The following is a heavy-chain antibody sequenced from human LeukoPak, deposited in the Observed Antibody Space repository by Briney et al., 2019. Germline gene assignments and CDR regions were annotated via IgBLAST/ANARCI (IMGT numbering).Heavy chain of an antibody. CDR1: GFTFSSYA. Sequence: GGSLRLSCAASGFTFSSYAMSWVRQAPGKGLEWVSAINGSGGSTYYADSVKGRFTISRDNSKNTLYLQMNSLRAEDTAVYYCAKDQGRRDGYNGGGFDYWGRGTLVTVSS. J-gene: IGHJ4*02. CDR3: AKDQGRRDGYNGGGFDY. V-gene: IGHV3-23*01. D-gene: IGHD5-24*01. CDR2: INGSGGST.